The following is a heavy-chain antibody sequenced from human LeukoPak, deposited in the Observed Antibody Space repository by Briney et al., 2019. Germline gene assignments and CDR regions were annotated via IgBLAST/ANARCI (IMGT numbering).Heavy chain of an antibody. V-gene: IGHV3-33*01. Sequence: GGSLRLSCAASGFTFSSYGMHWVRQAPGKGLEWVAVIWYDGSNKYYADSVKGRFTISRDNSKNTLFLQMNSLRAEDTAVYYCAREAIVVVTANYFDYWGQGTLVTVSS. CDR1: GFTFSSYG. J-gene: IGHJ4*02. CDR3: AREAIVVVTANYFDY. CDR2: IWYDGSNK. D-gene: IGHD2-21*02.